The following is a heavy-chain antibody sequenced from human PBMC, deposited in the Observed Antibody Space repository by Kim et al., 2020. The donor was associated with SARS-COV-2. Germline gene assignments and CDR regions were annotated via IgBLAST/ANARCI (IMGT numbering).Heavy chain of an antibody. CDR3: ASTRAYDSSGYYDY. V-gene: IGHV4-39*01. D-gene: IGHD3-22*01. Sequence: NPSLTSRAPISIDTSTNQFSLKLSAVTAADTAVYYCASTRAYDSSGYYDYWGQGTLVTVSS. J-gene: IGHJ4*02.